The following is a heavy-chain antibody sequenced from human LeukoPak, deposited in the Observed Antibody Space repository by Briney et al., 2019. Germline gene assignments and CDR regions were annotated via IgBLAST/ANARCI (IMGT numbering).Heavy chain of an antibody. CDR2: ISYDGSNK. CDR1: GFTFSSYE. Sequence: GGSLRLSCAASGFTFSSYEVNWVRQAPGKGLEWVAVISYDGSNKYYADSVKGRFTISRDNSKNTLYLQMNSLRAEDTAVYYCARDLGYCSGGSCYSSHPDYWGQGTLVTVSS. V-gene: IGHV3-30-3*01. J-gene: IGHJ4*02. D-gene: IGHD2-15*01. CDR3: ARDLGYCSGGSCYSSHPDY.